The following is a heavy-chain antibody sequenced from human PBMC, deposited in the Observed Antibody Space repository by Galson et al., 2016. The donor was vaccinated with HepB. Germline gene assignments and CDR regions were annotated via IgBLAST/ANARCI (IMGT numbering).Heavy chain of an antibody. D-gene: IGHD1-14*01. CDR1: GDRFTTYW. CDR2: IYAGDSDT. CDR3: ATAFTEVNTPFDY. V-gene: IGHV5-51*01. Sequence: QSGAEVKKPGESLKISCKGSGDRFTTYWIAWVRQMPGKGLEWMGIIYAGDSDTKYSPSFQGQVIISADRSIGTAYLQWSSLKASDTAMYYCATAFTEVNTPFDYWGQGTLVTVSS. J-gene: IGHJ4*02.